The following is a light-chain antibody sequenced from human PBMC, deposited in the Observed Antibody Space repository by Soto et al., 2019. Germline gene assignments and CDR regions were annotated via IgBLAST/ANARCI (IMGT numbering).Light chain of an antibody. V-gene: IGLV2-18*02. CDR3: SSFTSSNTWV. CDR1: SSDVGSYNR. CDR2: EVS. Sequence: QSALTQPPSVSGSPGQSVTISCTGTSSDVGSYNRVSWYQQPPGTAPKLIIYEVSNRPSAVPDRFFGSKSGNTASLTISGLQAEDEADYYCSSFTSSNTWVFGGGTKLTVL. J-gene: IGLJ3*02.